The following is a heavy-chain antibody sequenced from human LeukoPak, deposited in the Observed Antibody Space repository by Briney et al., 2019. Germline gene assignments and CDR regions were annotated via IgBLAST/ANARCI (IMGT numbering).Heavy chain of an antibody. D-gene: IGHD2-15*01. Sequence: PSETLSLTCTVSGGSISNYYWSWIRQSPVKGLEWIGFIYYSGSVTNYNPSLKSRVTISVDTSKNQFSLRLSSVTAADTAVYFCAGQRCSGGSCYSGPRYWGQGTLVTVSS. J-gene: IGHJ4*02. CDR1: GGSISNYY. CDR2: IYYSGSVT. V-gene: IGHV4-59*08. CDR3: AGQRCSGGSCYSGPRY.